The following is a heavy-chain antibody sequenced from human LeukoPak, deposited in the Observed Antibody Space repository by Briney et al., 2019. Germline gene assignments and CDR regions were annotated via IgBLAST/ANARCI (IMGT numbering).Heavy chain of an antibody. J-gene: IGHJ3*02. D-gene: IGHD6-6*01. CDR3: ARDLKGPTPSSAFDI. Sequence: GRTLRLSCAASGFTFSSYGMYGARRARGKGLEGGAVLWYDGCYKYSVDSVKGLFSISRDNSKNTLYLEMNSLRAEDTAVYYCARDLKGPTPSSAFDIWGQGTMVSVS. CDR1: GFTFSSYG. CDR2: LWYDGCYK. V-gene: IGHV3-33*01.